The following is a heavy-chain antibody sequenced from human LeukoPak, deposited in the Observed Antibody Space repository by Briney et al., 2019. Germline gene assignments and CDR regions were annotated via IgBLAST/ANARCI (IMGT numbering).Heavy chain of an antibody. CDR3: ARDYALSGRTEGVDY. J-gene: IGHJ4*02. V-gene: IGHV1-18*01. Sequence: GASVKVSCKASGYTFTSYGISWVRQAPGQGLEWMGWISAYNGNTNYAQKLQGRVTMTTDTSTSTAYMELRSLRSGDTAVYYCARDYALSGRTEGVDYWGQGTLVTVSS. CDR2: ISAYNGNT. D-gene: IGHD1-26*01. CDR1: GYTFTSYG.